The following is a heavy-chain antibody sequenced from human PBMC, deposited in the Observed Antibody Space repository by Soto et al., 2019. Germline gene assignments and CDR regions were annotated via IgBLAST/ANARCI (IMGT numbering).Heavy chain of an antibody. Sequence: GGSLRLSCAASGFTFSSYGMHWVRQAPGKGLEWVAVISYDGSNKYYADSVKGRFTISRDNSKNTLYLQMNSLRAEDTAVYYCAKDAPPGGYSSPPYYYYGMERWGQGPTVTVSS. D-gene: IGHD6-13*01. CDR2: ISYDGSNK. CDR1: GFTFSSYG. CDR3: AKDAPPGGYSSPPYYYYGMER. J-gene: IGHJ6*02. V-gene: IGHV3-30*18.